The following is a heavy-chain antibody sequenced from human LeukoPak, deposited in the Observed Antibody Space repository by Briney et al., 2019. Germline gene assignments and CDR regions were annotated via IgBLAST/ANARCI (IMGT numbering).Heavy chain of an antibody. CDR1: GDSIRSYC. Sequence: KPSETLSLTCTVSGDSIRSYCWSWIRQPPGKGLDWIGSICYSGSNNYNPSLKSRVTISIDTSKNQFSLKLSSVTAADTAVYYCARHTRGLGATINFYGMDVWGQGTTVTVSS. J-gene: IGHJ6*02. CDR2: ICYSGSN. V-gene: IGHV4-59*08. D-gene: IGHD1-26*01. CDR3: ARHTRGLGATINFYGMDV.